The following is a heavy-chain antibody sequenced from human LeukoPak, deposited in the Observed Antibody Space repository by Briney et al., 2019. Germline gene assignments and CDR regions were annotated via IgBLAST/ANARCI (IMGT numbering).Heavy chain of an antibody. CDR3: ARGTRDYYSRGLNWFDP. J-gene: IGHJ5*02. CDR2: IIPIFGTA. Sequence: VASVKVSCKASGGTFSSYAINWVRQAPGQGLEWMGGIIPIFGTANYAQKFQGRVTITTDESTSTAYMELSSLRSEDTAVYYCARGTRDYYSRGLNWFDPWGQGTLVTVSS. D-gene: IGHD4-17*01. V-gene: IGHV1-69*05. CDR1: GGTFSSYA.